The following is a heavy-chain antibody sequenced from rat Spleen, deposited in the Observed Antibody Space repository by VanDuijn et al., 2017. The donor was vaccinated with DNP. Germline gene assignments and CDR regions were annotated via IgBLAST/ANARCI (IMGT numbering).Heavy chain of an antibody. CDR2: MSPTTRSS. Sequence: EVQLVESGGGLVQPGRSMKLSCAASGFTFSDYSMAWVLQAPTKGLEWVACMSPTTRSSYYRDSVKGRFTISRDNAKDTLYLQMDSLTTEDSATYYCSTLNYYASLSGYFDYWGQGVMVTVSS. V-gene: IGHV5-25*01. CDR3: STLNYYASLSGYFDY. CDR1: GFTFSDYS. J-gene: IGHJ2*01. D-gene: IGHD1-12*01.